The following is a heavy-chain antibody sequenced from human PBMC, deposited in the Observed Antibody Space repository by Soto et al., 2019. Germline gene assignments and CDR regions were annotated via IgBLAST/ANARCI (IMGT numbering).Heavy chain of an antibody. D-gene: IGHD2-21*01. CDR3: ATGEVVPSFPNWLDT. CDR2: FIPSFPAP. Sequence: VQFVQSGAELKKPGSSVRVSCRASGGTIKTYTLSWVRQAPEQGLEWMGAFIPSFPAPNFAQRFKGRLTLTADESTNTGFMELSGLRPVDTALYFCATGEVVPSFPNWLDTWGQGTHVIVSS. V-gene: IGHV1-69*12. CDR1: GGTIKTYT. J-gene: IGHJ5*02.